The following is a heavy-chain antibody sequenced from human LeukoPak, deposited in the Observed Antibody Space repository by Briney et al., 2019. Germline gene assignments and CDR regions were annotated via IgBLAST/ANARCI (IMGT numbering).Heavy chain of an antibody. J-gene: IGHJ6*02. D-gene: IGHD3-16*01. CDR3: ARDFMTYYGMDV. CDR2: IYYSGST. V-gene: IGHV4-59*01. Sequence: SETLSLTCTVSGDSITNYYWSWIRQPPGKGLEWIGYIYYSGSTKYNPSLRSRVTISVDTPKNQFSLKLSSVTAEDTAVYYCARDFMTYYGMDVWGQGTTVSVSS. CDR1: GDSITNYY.